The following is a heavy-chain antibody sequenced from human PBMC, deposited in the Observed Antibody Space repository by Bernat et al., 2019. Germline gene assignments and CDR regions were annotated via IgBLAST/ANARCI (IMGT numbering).Heavy chain of an antibody. Sequence: QVQLVQSGAEVKKSGASVKVSCKTSGYTFTSYHMHWVRQAPGQGLEWMAIINPTDGSTSFAQMFQDRLTMTRDTSTSTFYMELYNLRSDDTAVYYCARGSGSFQPIDYWGQGTLVTVSS. CDR2: INPTDGST. CDR1: GYTFTSYH. J-gene: IGHJ4*02. V-gene: IGHV1-46*03. CDR3: ARGSGSFQPIDY. D-gene: IGHD1-26*01.